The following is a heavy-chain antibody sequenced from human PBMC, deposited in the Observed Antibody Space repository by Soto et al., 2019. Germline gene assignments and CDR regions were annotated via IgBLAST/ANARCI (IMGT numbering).Heavy chain of an antibody. Sequence: SETLSLTCTVSGGSISSYYWSWIRQPPGKGLEWIGYIYYSGSTNYNPSLKSRVTISVDTSKNQFSLKLSSVTAADTAVYYCAMRSGSHPASDYWGPGTLVTVYS. V-gene: IGHV4-59*01. CDR2: IYYSGST. CDR1: GGSISSYY. CDR3: AMRSGSHPASDY. J-gene: IGHJ4*02. D-gene: IGHD3-10*01.